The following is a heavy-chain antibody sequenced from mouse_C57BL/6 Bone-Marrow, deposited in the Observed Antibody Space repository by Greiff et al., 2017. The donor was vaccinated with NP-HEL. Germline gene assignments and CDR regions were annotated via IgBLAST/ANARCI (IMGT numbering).Heavy chain of an antibody. D-gene: IGHD1-1*01. Sequence: EVKLVESGGGLVQPGGSLKLSCAASGFTFSDYYMYWVRQTPEKRLEWVAYISNGGGSTYYPDTVKGRFTISRDNAKNTLYLQMSRLKSEDTAMYYCASYYYGKDFDYWGQGTTLTVSS. CDR1: GFTFSDYY. CDR2: ISNGGGST. J-gene: IGHJ2*01. CDR3: ASYYYGKDFDY. V-gene: IGHV5-12*01.